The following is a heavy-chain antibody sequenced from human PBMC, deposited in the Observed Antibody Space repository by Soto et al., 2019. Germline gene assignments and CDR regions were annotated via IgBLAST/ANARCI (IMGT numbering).Heavy chain of an antibody. V-gene: IGHV1-18*01. J-gene: IGHJ5*02. CDR2: ISAYNGNT. CDR1: GYTFTSYG. CDR3: ARESSNCSSTSCYFPWFDP. Sequence: ASVKVSCKASGYTFTSYGISWVRQAPGQGLEWMGWISAYNGNTNYAQKLQGRVTMTTDTSTSTAYMELRSLRSDDTAVYYCARESSNCSSTSCYFPWFDPWGQGTLVTVSS. D-gene: IGHD2-2*01.